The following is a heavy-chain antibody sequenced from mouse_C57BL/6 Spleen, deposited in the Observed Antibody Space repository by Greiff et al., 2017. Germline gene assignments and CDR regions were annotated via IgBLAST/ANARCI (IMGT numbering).Heavy chain of an antibody. CDR1: GFTFSDYG. CDR2: ISSGSSTI. V-gene: IGHV5-17*01. CDR3: AREGNYYGSSPFAY. Sequence: EVHLVASGGGLVKPGGSLKLSCAASGFTFSDYGMHWVRQAPEKGLEWVAYISSGSSTIYYADTVKGRFTISRDNAKNTLFLQMTSLRSEDTAMYYCAREGNYYGSSPFAYWGQGTLSLSLQ. D-gene: IGHD1-1*01. J-gene: IGHJ3*01.